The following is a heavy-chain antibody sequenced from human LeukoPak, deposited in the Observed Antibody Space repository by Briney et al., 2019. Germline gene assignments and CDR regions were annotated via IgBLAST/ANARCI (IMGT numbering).Heavy chain of an antibody. D-gene: IGHD3-22*01. V-gene: IGHV3-33*03. CDR2: IWYDGSNK. CDR3: ARGYYEHHYFDY. Sequence: SGGSLRLSCAASGFTISSYGMHCVRQAPGKGLEWVAVIWYDGSNKYYADSVKGRFTISRDNSKHTLYLQMNSLRAEDKAVYYCARGYYEHHYFDYWGQGTLVTVSS. CDR1: GFTISSYG. J-gene: IGHJ4*02.